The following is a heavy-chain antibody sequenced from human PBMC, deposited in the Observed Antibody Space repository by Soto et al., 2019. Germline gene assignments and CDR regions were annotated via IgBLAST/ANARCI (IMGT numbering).Heavy chain of an antibody. Sequence: GGSLRLSCAASGFTFSSYAMSWVRQAPGKGLEWVSAISGGVGITYYADSVKGRFTISRDNSKNTLYLQMNSLRAEDTAVYYWVKGYYASSGYLGNWSDPWAKGYLVTVSA. CDR2: ISGGVGIT. D-gene: IGHD3-22*01. J-gene: IGHJ5*01. CDR3: VKGYYASSGYLGNWSDP. V-gene: IGHV3-23*01. CDR1: GFTFSSYA.